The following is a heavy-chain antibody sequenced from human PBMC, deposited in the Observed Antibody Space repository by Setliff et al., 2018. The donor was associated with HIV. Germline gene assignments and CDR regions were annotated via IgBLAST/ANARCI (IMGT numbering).Heavy chain of an antibody. J-gene: IGHJ5*02. CDR1: GFTFSDYY. CDR3: ARSESSGYSLPYTRFDA. Sequence: PGGSLRLSCAASGFTFSDYYMSWIRQAPGKGLEWVSYISSSGSTIYYADSVKGRFTISRDNAKNSLDLQMNSLRAEDTAVYFCARSESSGYSLPYTRFDAWGQGALVTAPQ. D-gene: IGHD3-22*01. V-gene: IGHV3-11*04. CDR2: ISSSGSTI.